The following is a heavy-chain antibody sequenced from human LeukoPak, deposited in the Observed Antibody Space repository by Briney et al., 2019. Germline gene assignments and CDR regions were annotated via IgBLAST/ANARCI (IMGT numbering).Heavy chain of an antibody. CDR1: GFTFSSYS. CDR2: ISSSSSTI. CDR3: AREAYCGGDCYPWWAPGAFDI. D-gene: IGHD2-21*02. Sequence: QSGGSLRLSCAASGFTFSSYSMNWVRQAPGKGLEWVSYISSSSSTIYYADSVKGRFTISRDNAKNSLYLQINSLRAEDTAVYYCAREAYCGGDCYPWWAPGAFDIWGQGTMVTVSS. V-gene: IGHV3-48*01. J-gene: IGHJ3*02.